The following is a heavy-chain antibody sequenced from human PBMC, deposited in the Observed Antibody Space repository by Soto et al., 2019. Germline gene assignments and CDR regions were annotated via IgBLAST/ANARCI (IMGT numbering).Heavy chain of an antibody. CDR1: GGSISSGGYY. CDR2: IYYSGST. D-gene: IGHD3-3*01. V-gene: IGHV4-31*03. J-gene: IGHJ6*02. Sequence: QVQLQESGPGLVKPSQTLSLTCTVSGGSISSGGYYWSWIRQHPGKGLEWIGYIYYSGSTYYNPSLKSRVTLSVDTSKNQFALKLSSVTAADTAVYYCARDAYYDFWSGYYYYYGMDVWGQGTTVTVSS. CDR3: ARDAYYDFWSGYYYYYGMDV.